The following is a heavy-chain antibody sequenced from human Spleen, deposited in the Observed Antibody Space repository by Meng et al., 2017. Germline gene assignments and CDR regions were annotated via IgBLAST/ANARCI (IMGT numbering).Heavy chain of an antibody. V-gene: IGHV1-2*06. J-gene: IGHJ4*02. D-gene: IGHD6-13*01. CDR3: ARDEDISAAGKLFGDY. CDR2: IDPNNDHT. CDR1: GYTFAAYW. Sequence: QGQLVQSGPGVKKPGAPVKLSCKPPGYTFAAYWIHWLRQAPGQGLEVMGRIDPNNDHTQYAQNFQGRVTMTSDTSISTVYMELNGLRSDDTAVYYCARDEDISAAGKLFGDYWGQGTLVTVSS.